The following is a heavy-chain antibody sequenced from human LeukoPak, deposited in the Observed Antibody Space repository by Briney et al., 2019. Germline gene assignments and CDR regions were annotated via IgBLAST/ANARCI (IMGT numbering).Heavy chain of an antibody. Sequence: SETLSLTCAVYGGSLSGYYWSWIRQPPGKGLEWIGEINHSGSTNYNPSLKSRVTISVDTSKNQFSLKLSSVTAADTAVYYCARLNLLSRGQWLVRAFDIWGQGTMVTVSS. J-gene: IGHJ3*02. CDR1: GGSLSGYY. CDR3: ARLNLLSRGQWLVRAFDI. V-gene: IGHV4-34*01. CDR2: INHSGST. D-gene: IGHD6-19*01.